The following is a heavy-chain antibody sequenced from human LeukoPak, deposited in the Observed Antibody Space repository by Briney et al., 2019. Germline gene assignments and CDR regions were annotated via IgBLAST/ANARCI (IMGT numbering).Heavy chain of an antibody. J-gene: IGHJ3*02. CDR2: INHSGST. Sequence: SETLSLTCAVFGGSLNDYYWSWVRQPPGKGLEWFGEINHSGSTNYNPSLKSRVTISVDTSKNQFSLKLSSVTAADTAVYYCARDKSGFVVVPAATRGGAFDIWGQGTMVTVS. CDR1: GGSLNDYY. V-gene: IGHV4-34*01. D-gene: IGHD2-2*01. CDR3: ARDKSGFVVVPAATRGGAFDI.